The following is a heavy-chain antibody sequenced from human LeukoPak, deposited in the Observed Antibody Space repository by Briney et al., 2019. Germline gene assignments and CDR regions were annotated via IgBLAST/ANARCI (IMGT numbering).Heavy chain of an antibody. CDR2: IYCSGST. CDR3: ARDARRPWGDSQYYYYGMDV. Sequence: PSQTLSLTCTVSGGSISSGDYYWSWIRQPPGKGLEWIGYIYCSGSTYYNPSLKSRVTISVDTSKNQFSLKLSSVTAADTAVYYCARDARRPWGDSQYYYYGMDVWGQGTTVTVSS. CDR1: GGSISSGDYY. J-gene: IGHJ6*02. D-gene: IGHD2-21*02. V-gene: IGHV4-30-4*01.